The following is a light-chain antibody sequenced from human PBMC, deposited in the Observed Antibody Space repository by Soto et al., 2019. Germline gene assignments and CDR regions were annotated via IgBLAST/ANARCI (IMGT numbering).Light chain of an antibody. CDR2: DVS. J-gene: IGLJ2*01. Sequence: QSALTQPASVSGSPGQSITISCTGTSSDVGDYNYVSWYQQHPGKAPKLMIYDVSNRPSGVSNRFSGSKSDNTASLTISGLQAEDEADYYCSSYTRSSALYVVFGGGTKLTVL. CDR3: SSYTRSSALYVV. V-gene: IGLV2-14*01. CDR1: SSDVGDYNY.